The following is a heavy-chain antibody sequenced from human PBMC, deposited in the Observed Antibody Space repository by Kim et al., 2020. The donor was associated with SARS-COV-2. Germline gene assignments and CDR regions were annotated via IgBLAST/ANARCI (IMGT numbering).Heavy chain of an antibody. V-gene: IGHV2-5*01. D-gene: IGHD2-15*01. Sequence: RYSQPLKSRLTIPDDTSKNQVVLTRTSMDPVDTATYYCARRDGSGGGGFDYWGQGTLVTVSS. CDR3: ARRDGSGGGGFDY. J-gene: IGHJ4*02.